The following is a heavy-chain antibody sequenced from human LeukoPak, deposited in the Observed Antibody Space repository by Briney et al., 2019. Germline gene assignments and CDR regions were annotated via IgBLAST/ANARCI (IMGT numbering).Heavy chain of an antibody. CDR1: GFTFSDYY. D-gene: IGHD2-2*01. V-gene: IGHV3-11*01. J-gene: IGHJ4*02. Sequence: GGSLRLSCAASGFTFSDYYMSWIRQAPGKGLEWASYISSDGSIIYYADSVKGRFTISRDNAKNSLYLQVNSLRAEDTAVYYCGRLPSYYGSSLYPDYWGQGTLVTVSS. CDR2: ISSDGSII. CDR3: GRLPSYYGSSLYPDY.